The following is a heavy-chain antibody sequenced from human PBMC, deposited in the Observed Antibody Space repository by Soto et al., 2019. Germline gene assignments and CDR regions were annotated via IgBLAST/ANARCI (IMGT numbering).Heavy chain of an antibody. CDR2: TYYRSKWYN. Sequence: SQTLSLPCAISGDSVSSNSAAWNWIRQSPSRGLEWLGRTYYRSKWYNDYAVSVKSRITINPDTSRNQFSLQPNSVTPEDTAVCYCARNWNAGSRAYYYYGMDVWGQGTTVTVSS. J-gene: IGHJ6*02. V-gene: IGHV6-1*01. CDR3: ARNWNAGSRAYYYYGMDV. CDR1: GDSVSSNSAA. D-gene: IGHD1-1*01.